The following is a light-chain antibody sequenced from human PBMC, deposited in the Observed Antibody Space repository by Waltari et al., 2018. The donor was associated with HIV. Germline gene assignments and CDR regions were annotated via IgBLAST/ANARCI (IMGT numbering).Light chain of an antibody. CDR2: DDS. V-gene: IGLV3-21*02. J-gene: IGLJ2*01. CDR3: HVWDHTSDHPAV. Sequence: SYVLTQPPSVSVAPRQTARITCGGNNIGSKSVHWYQQKPGQAPVLVFYDDSDRPSGIPERFSGSNSGNTATLTITRVEAGDEADFYCHVWDHTSDHPAVFGGGTKLTVL. CDR1: NIGSKS.